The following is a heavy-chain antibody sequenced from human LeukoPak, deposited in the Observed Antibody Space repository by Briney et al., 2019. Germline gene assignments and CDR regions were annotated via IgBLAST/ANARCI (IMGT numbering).Heavy chain of an antibody. J-gene: IGHJ4*02. D-gene: IGHD5-24*01. CDR3: AREGIDRDGYMTLDY. CDR1: GGSFSGYY. V-gene: IGHV4-34*01. CDR2: INHSGST. Sequence: SETLSLTCAVYGGSFSGYYWSWIRQPPGKGLEWIGEINHSGSTNYNPSLKSRVTISVDTSKNQFSLKLSSVTAADTAVYYCAREGIDRDGYMTLDYWGQGTLVTVSS.